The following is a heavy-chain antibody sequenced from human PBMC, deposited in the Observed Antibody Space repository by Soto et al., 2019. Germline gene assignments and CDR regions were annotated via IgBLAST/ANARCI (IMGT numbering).Heavy chain of an antibody. D-gene: IGHD3-10*01. Sequence: AAVKVSCKASGYTFTGYCMHWVRQAPGQGLEWMGWINPNSGGTNYAQKFQGRVTMTRDTSISTAYMELSRLRSDDTAVYYCARDGVLLWFGESHDAFDIWGQGTMVTVSS. CDR1: GYTFTGYC. V-gene: IGHV1-2*02. J-gene: IGHJ3*02. CDR3: ARDGVLLWFGESHDAFDI. CDR2: INPNSGGT.